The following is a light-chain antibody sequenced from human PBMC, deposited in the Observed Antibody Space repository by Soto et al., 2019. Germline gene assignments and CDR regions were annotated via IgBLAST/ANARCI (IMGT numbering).Light chain of an antibody. CDR3: QRRHNWLT. J-gene: IGKJ4*01. CDR2: DAS. V-gene: IGKV3-11*01. CDR1: QSVSSS. Sequence: DIVLTQSPATLSLSSGERATLSCRASQSVSSSLAWYQQKPGQAPRLLIYDASSRASGIPARFSGSGSGTDFPITISRLEPEDLAIYYCQRRHNWLTFGGGTKVEVK.